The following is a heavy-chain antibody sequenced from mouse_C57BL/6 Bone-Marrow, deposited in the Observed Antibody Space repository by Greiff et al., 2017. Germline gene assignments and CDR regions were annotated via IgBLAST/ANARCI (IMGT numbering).Heavy chain of an antibody. D-gene: IGHD2-2*01. Sequence: VQLQQSGAELVRPGTSVKLSCKASGYTFTNYWIGWAKQRPGHGLEWIGDIYPGGGYTNYNEKFKGKATLTADKSSSTAYMQFSSLTSEDSAIYYDARTFYYGYEAGFAYWGQGTLVTVSA. V-gene: IGHV1-63*01. CDR3: ARTFYYGYEAGFAY. CDR2: IYPGGGYT. CDR1: GYTFTNYW. J-gene: IGHJ3*01.